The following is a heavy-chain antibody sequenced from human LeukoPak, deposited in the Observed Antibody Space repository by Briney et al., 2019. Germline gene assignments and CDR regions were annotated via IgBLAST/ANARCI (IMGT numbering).Heavy chain of an antibody. CDR1: GFTFSSYA. D-gene: IGHD3-22*01. CDR3: AKARHYYDSSGSFDY. J-gene: IGHJ4*02. Sequence: GGSLRLSCAASGFTFSSYAMSWVRLAPGKGLEWVSAISGSGGSTYYADSVKGRFTISRDNSKNTLYLQMNSLRAEDTAVYYCAKARHYYDSSGSFDYWGQGTLVTVSS. V-gene: IGHV3-23*01. CDR2: ISGSGGST.